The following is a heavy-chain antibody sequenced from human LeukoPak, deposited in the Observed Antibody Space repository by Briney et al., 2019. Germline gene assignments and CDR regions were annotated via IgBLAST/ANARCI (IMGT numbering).Heavy chain of an antibody. D-gene: IGHD3-22*01. CDR3: ANDWDSSGFDY. J-gene: IGHJ4*02. V-gene: IGHV3-43*02. CDR2: ISGDGGCT. CDR1: GFTFDDYA. Sequence: PGGSLRLSCAASGFTFDDYAMHWVRQAPGKGLEWVSLISGDGGCTYYADSVKGRFTISRDNSKNSLYLQMNSLRTEDTALYYCANDWDSSGFDYWGQGTLVTVSS.